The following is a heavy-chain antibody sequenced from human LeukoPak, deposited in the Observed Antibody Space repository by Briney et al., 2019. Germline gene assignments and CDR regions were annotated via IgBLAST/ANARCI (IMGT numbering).Heavy chain of an antibody. V-gene: IGHV4-34*01. J-gene: IGHJ4*02. D-gene: IGHD5-24*01. CDR2: INDSGSI. CDR1: GGSFSGYY. CDR3: ARGRRW. Sequence: NPSETLSLTCSVYGGSFSGYYWTWIRQPPGKGLEWIGEINDSGSINYNPTLKSRVTISVDTSKNQFSLKLTSVTAADTAVYYCARGRRWWGQGTLVTVSS.